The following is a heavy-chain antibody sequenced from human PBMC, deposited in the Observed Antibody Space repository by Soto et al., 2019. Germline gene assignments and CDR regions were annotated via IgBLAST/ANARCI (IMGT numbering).Heavy chain of an antibody. CDR2: VSSGGGAT. Sequence: EVHLAESGGRLVQPGGSLRLSCAASGLTFNNNAMTWVRQAPGKGLEWVATVSSGGGATYYADSVKGRFTVSRANSKNTVSLHMDSLRADDTARYYCARDRLGFGDLDSWGPGTLLTVSS. V-gene: IGHV3-23*04. D-gene: IGHD3-10*01. CDR3: ARDRLGFGDLDS. J-gene: IGHJ4*02. CDR1: GLTFNNNA.